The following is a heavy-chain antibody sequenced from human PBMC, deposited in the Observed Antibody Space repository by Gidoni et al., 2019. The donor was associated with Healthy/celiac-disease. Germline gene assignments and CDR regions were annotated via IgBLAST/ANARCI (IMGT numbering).Heavy chain of an antibody. D-gene: IGHD4-17*01. J-gene: IGHJ4*02. CDR2: IDSGGST. CDR3: ASDRHGDYFDY. V-gene: IGHV3-53*01. Sequence: SWVRQAPGKGLEWVSVIDSGGSTYSADSVKGRFTISRDNSKNTLYLQMNSLRSEDTAVYYCASDRHGDYFDYWGQGTLVTVSS.